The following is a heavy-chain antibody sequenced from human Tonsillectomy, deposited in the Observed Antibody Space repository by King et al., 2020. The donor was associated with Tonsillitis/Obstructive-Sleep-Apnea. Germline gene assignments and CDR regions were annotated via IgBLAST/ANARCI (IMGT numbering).Heavy chain of an antibody. CDR2: INTLNGNT. D-gene: IGHD3-3*01. Sequence: QLVQSGAEVKKAGASVKVSCKASGYTFTSNAISWVRQAPGQGLEWMGWINTLNGNTHLEQELQDRLTLTTDTSTTTAYMELRSLKSDDTAVYYCTRTGRKDFWSGYYNAWGQGTLVTVSS. V-gene: IGHV1-18*01. CDR1: GYTFTSNA. J-gene: IGHJ5*02. CDR3: TRTGRKDFWSGYYNA.